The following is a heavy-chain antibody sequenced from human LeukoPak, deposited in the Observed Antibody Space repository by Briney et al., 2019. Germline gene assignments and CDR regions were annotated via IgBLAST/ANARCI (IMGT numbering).Heavy chain of an antibody. D-gene: IGHD2-8*01. CDR2: IYYSGST. CDR1: GGSISSHY. CDR3: ARRYCTNGVCYFYFDC. J-gene: IGHJ4*02. Sequence: SETLSLTCTVSGGSISSHYWSWIRQPPGKGLEWIGYIYYSGSTNYNPSLKSRVTISVDTSKNQFSLKLSSVTAADTAVYYCARRYCTNGVCYFYFDCWGQGTLVTVSS. V-gene: IGHV4-59*11.